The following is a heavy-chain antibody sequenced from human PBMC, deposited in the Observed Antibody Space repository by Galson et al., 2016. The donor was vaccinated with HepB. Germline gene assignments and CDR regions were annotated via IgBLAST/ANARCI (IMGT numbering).Heavy chain of an antibody. D-gene: IGHD2-15*01. CDR3: VRFYCSSGSCYLDY. Sequence: SLRLSCAASGFIFSSHWMSWVRQAPGEGLEWVAKIKQDGSAIKYVDSVEGRFTISRDNAKNSLYLQMNNLRAGDTAVYYCVRFYCSSGSCYLDYWGQGTLVIVSS. CDR2: IKQDGSAI. V-gene: IGHV3-7*01. J-gene: IGHJ4*02. CDR1: GFIFSSHW.